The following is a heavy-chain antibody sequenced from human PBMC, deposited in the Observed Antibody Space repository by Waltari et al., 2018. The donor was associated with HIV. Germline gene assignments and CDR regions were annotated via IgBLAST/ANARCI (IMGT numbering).Heavy chain of an antibody. CDR2: IYFSGNT. D-gene: IGHD6-6*01. CDR3: ARHSSSSRGWFDP. Sequence: SYYWSWIRQPPGKGLEWIGYIYFSGNTNYNPSLKSQVTISVDTSKNQFSLKLSSVTAADTAVYYCARHSSSSRGWFDPWGQGTLVTVSS. V-gene: IGHV4-59*08. CDR1: SYY. J-gene: IGHJ5*02.